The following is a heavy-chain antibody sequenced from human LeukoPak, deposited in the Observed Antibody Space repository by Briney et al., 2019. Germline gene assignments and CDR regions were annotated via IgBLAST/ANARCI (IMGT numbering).Heavy chain of an antibody. CDR1: GDSISGYY. CDR3: ARLRGNYFPDY. Sequence: SETLSLTYSVSGDSISGYYWTWIRQPPGKGLEWIGYIYYSGSTNYNPSVKSRLTISVDTSKNQFSLNLRSVTAADTAVYYCARLRGNYFPDYWGQGTLVTVSS. V-gene: IGHV4-59*01. CDR2: IYYSGST. J-gene: IGHJ4*02. D-gene: IGHD4-11*01.